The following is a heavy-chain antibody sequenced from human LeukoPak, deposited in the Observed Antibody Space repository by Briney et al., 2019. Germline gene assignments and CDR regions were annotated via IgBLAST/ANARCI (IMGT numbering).Heavy chain of an antibody. Sequence: PGGSLRLSCAASGFTFSSYWMSWVRQAPGKGLEWVANIKQDGSEKYYVDSVKGRFTITRDNSKNTLYLQMNSLRAEDTAVYYSAKAPGYYYGSGSDYFDYWGQGTLVTVSS. CDR1: GFTFSSYW. J-gene: IGHJ4*02. V-gene: IGHV3-7*05. D-gene: IGHD3-10*01. CDR2: IKQDGSEK. CDR3: AKAPGYYYGSGSDYFDY.